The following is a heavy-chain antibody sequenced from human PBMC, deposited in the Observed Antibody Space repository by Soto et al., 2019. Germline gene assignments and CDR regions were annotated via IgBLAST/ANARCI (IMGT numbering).Heavy chain of an antibody. J-gene: IGHJ4*02. Sequence: GGALRLSRASSGFPFSSYGMHWVRQAPGKGLEWVAVLSYDGSNKYYADSVKGRFPISRDNSKNTLYLQMNSLRAEDTAVYYCANGGYYDILTGPFDYWGQGTLVTVSS. V-gene: IGHV3-30*18. CDR2: LSYDGSNK. D-gene: IGHD3-9*01. CDR3: ANGGYYDILTGPFDY. CDR1: GFPFSSYG.